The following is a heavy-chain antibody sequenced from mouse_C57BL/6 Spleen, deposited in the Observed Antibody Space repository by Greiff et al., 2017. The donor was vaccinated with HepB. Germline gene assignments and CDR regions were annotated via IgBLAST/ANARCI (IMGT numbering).Heavy chain of an antibody. CDR3: ARKRGGYYPYAMDY. Sequence: VKLMESGPGLVAPSQSLSITCTVSGFSLTSYAISWVRQPPGKGLEWLGVIWTGGGTNYNSALKSRLSISKDNSKSQVFLKMNSLQTDDTARYYCARKRGGYYPYAMDYWGQGTSVTVSS. D-gene: IGHD2-3*01. V-gene: IGHV2-9-1*01. J-gene: IGHJ4*01. CDR2: IWTGGGT. CDR1: GFSLTSYA.